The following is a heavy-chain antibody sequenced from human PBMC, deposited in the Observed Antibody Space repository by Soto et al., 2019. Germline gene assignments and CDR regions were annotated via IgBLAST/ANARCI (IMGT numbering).Heavy chain of an antibody. D-gene: IGHD1-1*01. Sequence: GGSLRLSCAASGFTFSSYAMSWVRQAPGKGLEWVSAISGSGGSTYYADSVKGRFTISRDNSKNTLYLQMNSLRAEDTAVYYCAKDLGELERRVVWYYYYYMDVWGKGTTVTVSS. CDR3: AKDLGELERRVVWYYYYYMDV. J-gene: IGHJ6*03. CDR1: GFTFSSYA. CDR2: ISGSGGST. V-gene: IGHV3-23*01.